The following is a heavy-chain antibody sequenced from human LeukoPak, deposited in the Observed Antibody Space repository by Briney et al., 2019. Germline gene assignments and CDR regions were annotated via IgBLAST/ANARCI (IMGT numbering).Heavy chain of an antibody. V-gene: IGHV1-8*01. CDR1: GYTFTSYD. CDR2: MKPSSGKT. CDR3: ARLLGEQ. D-gene: IGHD3-3*02. J-gene: IGHJ4*02. Sequence: ASVKVSCKASGYTFTSYDINWVRQVTGHGLEWMGWMKPSSGKTGYAQKFQGRITMTSDTSISTAYMELSSLGSGDTAVYYCARLLGEQWGQGTPVTVSS.